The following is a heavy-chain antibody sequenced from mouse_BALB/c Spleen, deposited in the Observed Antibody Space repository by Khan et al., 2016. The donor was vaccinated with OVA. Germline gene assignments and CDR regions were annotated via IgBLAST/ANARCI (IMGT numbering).Heavy chain of an antibody. D-gene: IGHD4-1*02. Sequence: EVKLLESGGGLVQPGGSLRLSCATSGFNLSNYYMTWVRQPPGKAPEWLGFIRNKADGYTTEYSASVKGRFTISRDNSQSILYLQINTLRLEDSATYYYARDQVGSYFDYGGQGTTLTVSS. CDR1: GFNLSNYY. J-gene: IGHJ2*01. V-gene: IGHV7-3*02. CDR3: ARDQVGSYFDY. CDR2: IRNKADGYTT.